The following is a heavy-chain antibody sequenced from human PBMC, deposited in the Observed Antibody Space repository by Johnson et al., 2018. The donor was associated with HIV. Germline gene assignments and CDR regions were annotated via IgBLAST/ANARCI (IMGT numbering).Heavy chain of an antibody. CDR3: TTAASSSWYGEDAFDI. V-gene: IGHV3-15*01. Sequence: VQLVESGGGLVKPGGSLRLSCAASGFTFSNAWMSWVRQAPGKGLEWVGRIKSKTDGGTTAYAAPVKGRFTISRDESKNTLYLQMNSLKTEDPAVYYCTTAASSSWYGEDAFDIWGQGTMVTVSS. CDR2: IKSKTDGGTT. J-gene: IGHJ3*02. D-gene: IGHD6-13*01. CDR1: GFTFSNAW.